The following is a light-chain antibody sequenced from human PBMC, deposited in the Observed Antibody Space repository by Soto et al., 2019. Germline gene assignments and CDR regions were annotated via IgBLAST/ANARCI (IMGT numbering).Light chain of an antibody. CDR2: GAS. CDR1: QSVSSN. V-gene: IGKV3-15*01. J-gene: IGKJ5*01. CDR3: QQYNNWSSIT. Sequence: EIVMTQSPATLSVSPGERATLSCRASQSVSSNLGWYQQRPGQAPRLLIYGASTRATGIPARFSGSGSGTEFTLTISSLQSEHSAVYYCQQYNNWSSITFGQGTRLEIK.